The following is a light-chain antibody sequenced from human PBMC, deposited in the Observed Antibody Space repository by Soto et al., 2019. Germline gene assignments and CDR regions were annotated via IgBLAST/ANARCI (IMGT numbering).Light chain of an antibody. J-gene: IGKJ4*01. CDR1: QGISSY. V-gene: IGKV1-9*01. Sequence: IPLTQSPSSLSASLLDRITMXLRASQGISSYLAWYQQKPGKAPKLLIYAASTLHSGVPSRFSGSGSGTDFTLTIGSLQPEDFATYYCQQLSSYPLTFGGGTKVDIK. CDR3: QQLSSYPLT. CDR2: AAS.